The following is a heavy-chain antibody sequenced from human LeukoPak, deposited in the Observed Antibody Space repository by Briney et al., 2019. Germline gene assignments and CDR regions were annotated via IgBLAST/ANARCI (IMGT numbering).Heavy chain of an antibody. CDR1: GGTFSSYA. D-gene: IGHD3-10*01. J-gene: IGHJ6*02. CDR2: ISAYNGNT. CDR3: AREGGTDGSGSYPYYYYGMDV. Sequence: GASVKVSCKASGGTFSSYAISWVRQAPGQGLEWMGWISAYNGNTNYAQKLQGRVTMTTDTSTSTAYMELRSLRSDDTAVYYCAREGGTDGSGSYPYYYYGMDVWGQGTTVTVSS. V-gene: IGHV1-18*01.